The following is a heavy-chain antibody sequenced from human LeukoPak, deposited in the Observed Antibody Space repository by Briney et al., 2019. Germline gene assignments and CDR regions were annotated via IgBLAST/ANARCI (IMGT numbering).Heavy chain of an antibody. Sequence: GGSLRLSCAASGFTFSSYAMHWVRQAPGKGLEWVAVISYDGSNKYYADSVKGRFTISRDNSKNTLYLQMNSLRAEDTAVYYCAREDIAAAGALDYWGQGTLVTVSS. CDR3: AREDIAAAGALDY. J-gene: IGHJ4*02. CDR2: ISYDGSNK. V-gene: IGHV3-30-3*01. CDR1: GFTFSSYA. D-gene: IGHD6-13*01.